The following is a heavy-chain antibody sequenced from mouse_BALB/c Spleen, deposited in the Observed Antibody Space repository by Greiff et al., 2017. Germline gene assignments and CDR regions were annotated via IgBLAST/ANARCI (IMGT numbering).Heavy chain of an antibody. CDR3: ARRGHREDYWYFDV. V-gene: IGHV1S135*01. CDR2: IDPFNGGT. CDR1: GYSFTSYY. D-gene: IGHD3-1*01. Sequence: VQLQQSGPELMKPGASVKISCKASGYSFTSYYMHWVKQSHGKSLEWIGYIDPFNGGTSYNQKFKGKATLTVDKSSSTAYMHLSSLTSEDSAVYYCARRGHREDYWYFDVWGEGTTVTVSS. J-gene: IGHJ1*01.